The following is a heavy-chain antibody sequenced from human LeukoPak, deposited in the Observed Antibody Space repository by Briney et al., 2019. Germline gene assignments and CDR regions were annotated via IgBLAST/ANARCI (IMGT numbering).Heavy chain of an antibody. CDR2: ISGSGGRT. J-gene: IGHJ4*02. CDR1: GFTFSNYA. D-gene: IGHD3-22*01. Sequence: GGSLRLSCAASGFTFSNYAMSWVRQAPGKGLEWVSGISGSGGRTYYADSVTGRFTISRDNSKNTLYLQMNSLRAEDTAVYYCAKEGGGSSGYYLRRYFDYWGQGTLVTVSS. V-gene: IGHV3-23*01. CDR3: AKEGGGSSGYYLRRYFDY.